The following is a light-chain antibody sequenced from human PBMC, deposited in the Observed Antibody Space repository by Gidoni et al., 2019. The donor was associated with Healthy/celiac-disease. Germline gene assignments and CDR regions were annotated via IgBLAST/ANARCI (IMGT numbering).Light chain of an antibody. Sequence: SYELTQPPSVSVSPGQTASITCSGDKLVDKYAWWYQQNPGQSPVLVIYQDSKRPSGIPERFSCSNSGNTATLTISGTQAMDEADYDCQAWDSILPVVFCGWTKLTVL. CDR1: KLVDKY. CDR3: QAWDSILPVV. J-gene: IGLJ2*01. V-gene: IGLV3-1*01. CDR2: QDS.